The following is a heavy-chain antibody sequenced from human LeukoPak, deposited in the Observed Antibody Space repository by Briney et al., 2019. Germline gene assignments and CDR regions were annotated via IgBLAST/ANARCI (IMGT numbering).Heavy chain of an antibody. CDR1: GGSISSSSYY. CDR3: ARGDFWSGYCPYY. Sequence: SETLSLTCTVSGGSISSSSYYWGWIRQPPGKGLEWIGSIYYSGSTYYNPSLKSRVTISVDTSKNQFSLKLSSVTAADTAVYYCARGDFWSGYCPYYWGQGTLVTVPS. J-gene: IGHJ4*02. D-gene: IGHD3-3*01. V-gene: IGHV4-39*01. CDR2: IYYSGST.